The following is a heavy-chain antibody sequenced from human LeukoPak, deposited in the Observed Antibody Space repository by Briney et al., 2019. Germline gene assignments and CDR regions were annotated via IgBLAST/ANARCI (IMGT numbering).Heavy chain of an antibody. CDR3: ASEVVGATNRYFDL. D-gene: IGHD1-26*01. CDR2: INPNSGGT. J-gene: IGHJ2*01. V-gene: IGHV1-2*06. Sequence: ASVKVSCKASGYTFTSYYMHWVRQAPGQGLEWMGRINPNSGGTNYAQKFQGRVTMTRDTSISTAYMELSRLRSDDTAVYYCASEVVGATNRYFDLWGRGTLVTVSS. CDR1: GYTFTSYY.